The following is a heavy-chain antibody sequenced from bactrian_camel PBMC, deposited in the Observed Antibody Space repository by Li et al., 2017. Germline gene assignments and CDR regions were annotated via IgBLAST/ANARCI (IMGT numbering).Heavy chain of an antibody. CDR2: ISGDGST. D-gene: IGHD1*01. CDR3: AATRLGLCGDLLRRSQAAY. V-gene: IGHV3S53*01. CDR1: GYIFSSCG. Sequence: VQLVESGGGSVQAGGSLRLSCAASGYIFSSCGMGWYRQAPGNECELVSSISGDGSTYYTGAVKGRFTISHDNAKNSVDLQMNSLKPEDTAMYYCAATRLGLCGDLLRRSQAAYWGRGTQVTVS. J-gene: IGHJ4*01.